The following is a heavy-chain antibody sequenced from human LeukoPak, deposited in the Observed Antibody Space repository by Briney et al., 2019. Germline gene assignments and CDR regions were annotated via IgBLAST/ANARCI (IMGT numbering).Heavy chain of an antibody. Sequence: GGSLRLSCAASGFTFSTYNMNWVRQAPGKGLEWVANIKQDGSEKYYVDSVKGRFTISRDNAKNSLYLQMNSLRAEDTAVYDCARESVAGKYFDYWGQGTLVTVSS. D-gene: IGHD6-19*01. V-gene: IGHV3-7*01. J-gene: IGHJ4*02. CDR2: IKQDGSEK. CDR1: GFTFSTYN. CDR3: ARESVAGKYFDY.